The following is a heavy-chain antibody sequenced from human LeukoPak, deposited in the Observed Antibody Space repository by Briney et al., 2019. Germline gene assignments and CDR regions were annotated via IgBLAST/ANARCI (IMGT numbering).Heavy chain of an antibody. CDR3: ARQRYDRYDFWSGDTSSNWFDP. D-gene: IGHD3-3*01. CDR1: GYTFTGYY. V-gene: IGHV1-2*06. Sequence: ASVKVSCKASGYTFTGYYMHWVRQAPGQGLEWMGRINPISGGTNYAQKFQGRVTMTRDTSTSTVYMELSSLRSEDTAVYYCARQRYDRYDFWSGDTSSNWFDPWGQGTLVTVSS. J-gene: IGHJ5*02. CDR2: INPISGGT.